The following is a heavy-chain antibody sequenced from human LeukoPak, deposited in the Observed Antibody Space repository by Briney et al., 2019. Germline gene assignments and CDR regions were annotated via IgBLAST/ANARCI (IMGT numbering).Heavy chain of an antibody. CDR1: GYSFTSYW. CDR3: SRNDYHAYYYYYLDG. CDR2: IYPGDSDT. Sequence: GESLKISCKGSGYSFTSYWIGWVRQMPGKGLEWMGIIYPGDSDTRYSPSFQGQVTISADKSISTAYLQWSSLKASDTAMYYCSRNDYHAYYYYYLDGWGKGTTGTGSS. J-gene: IGHJ6*03. D-gene: IGHD5-12*01. V-gene: IGHV5-51*01.